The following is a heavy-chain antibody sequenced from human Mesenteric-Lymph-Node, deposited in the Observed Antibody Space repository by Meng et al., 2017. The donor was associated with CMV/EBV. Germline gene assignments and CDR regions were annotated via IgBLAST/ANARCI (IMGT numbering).Heavy chain of an antibody. CDR3: AKIGAAGSSDN. V-gene: IGHV3-43*01. CDR2: ISWDGGST. D-gene: IGHD6-13*01. CDR1: GFTFDDYT. J-gene: IGHJ4*02. Sequence: GGSLRLSCAASGFTFDDYTMHWVRQAPGKGLEWVSLISWDGGSTYYADSVKGRFTISRDNSKNSLYLQMNSLRIEDTALYYCAKIGAAGSSDNWGQGTLVTVSS.